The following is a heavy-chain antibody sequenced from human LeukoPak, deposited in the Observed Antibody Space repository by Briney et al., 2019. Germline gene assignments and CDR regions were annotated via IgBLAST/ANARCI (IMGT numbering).Heavy chain of an antibody. Sequence: ASVKVSCKASGYTFTSYYMHWVRQAPGQGLEWMGIINPSGGSTSYAQKFQGRVTMTRDTYTSTVYMELSSLRSEDTAVYYCARAGIVGATWFDPWGQGTLVTVSS. V-gene: IGHV1-46*01. D-gene: IGHD1-26*01. J-gene: IGHJ5*02. CDR3: ARAGIVGATWFDP. CDR2: INPSGGST. CDR1: GYTFTSYY.